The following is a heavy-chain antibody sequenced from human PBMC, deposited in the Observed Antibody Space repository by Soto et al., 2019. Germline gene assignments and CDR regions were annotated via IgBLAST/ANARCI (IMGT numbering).Heavy chain of an antibody. Sequence: GGSLRLSCAASGFTFSSYSMNWVRQAPGKGLEWVSSISSSSSYIYYADSVKGRFTISRDNAKNSLYLQMNSLRAEDTAVYYCASKGHYDFWSGYYKPPTDYYGMDVWGQGTTVTVSS. D-gene: IGHD3-3*01. CDR2: ISSSSSYI. CDR1: GFTFSSYS. V-gene: IGHV3-21*01. J-gene: IGHJ6*02. CDR3: ASKGHYDFWSGYYKPPTDYYGMDV.